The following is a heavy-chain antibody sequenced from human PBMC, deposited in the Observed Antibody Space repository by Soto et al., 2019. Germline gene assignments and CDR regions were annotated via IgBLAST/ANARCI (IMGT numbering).Heavy chain of an antibody. CDR1: GGSIISSSYY. CDR3: ARHDRIAVAGMDV. D-gene: IGHD6-19*01. V-gene: IGHV4-39*01. J-gene: IGHJ6*02. CDR2: IYYSGST. Sequence: SETLSLTCTVSGGSIISSSYYWGWIRQPPGKGLEWIGSIYYSGSTYYNPSLKSRVTISVDTSKNQFSLKLSSVTAADTAVYYCARHDRIAVAGMDVWGQGTTVTVSS.